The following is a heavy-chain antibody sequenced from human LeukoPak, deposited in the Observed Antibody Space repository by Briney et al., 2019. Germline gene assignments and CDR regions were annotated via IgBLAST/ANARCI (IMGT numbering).Heavy chain of an antibody. V-gene: IGHV4-34*01. D-gene: IGHD1-26*01. J-gene: IGHJ2*01. CDR3: ASPSECCGSAFRL. CDR2: LSHGGDT. CDR1: GGSLTGYC. Sequence: SETLSLTCAVYGGSLTGYCMSWIRQSPGKGLEWLGELSHGGDTNYNPSLKRRVTISVDTSKNQFSLRLTSLTAADTAVYFCASPSECCGSAFRLWGRGTLVTVSS.